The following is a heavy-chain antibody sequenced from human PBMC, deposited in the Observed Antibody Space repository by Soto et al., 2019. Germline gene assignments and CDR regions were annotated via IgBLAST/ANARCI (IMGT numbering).Heavy chain of an antibody. CDR3: GRGRSGQIVVFY. CDR1: GYTLTSYY. J-gene: IGHJ4*02. Sequence: ASVKLSFKASGYTLTSYYMHWLRQAPGQGLEWMGIINPNPGVADHVQNFQGRVTMTRDMSITTVYMALNNLTPDDTAVYYCGRGRSGQIVVFYWGQGTPVTVSS. V-gene: IGHV1-2*02. D-gene: IGHD3-22*01. CDR2: INPNPGVA.